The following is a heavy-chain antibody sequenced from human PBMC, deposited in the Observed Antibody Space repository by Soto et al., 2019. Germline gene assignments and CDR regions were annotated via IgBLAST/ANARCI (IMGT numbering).Heavy chain of an antibody. CDR2: IYYSGST. CDR1: GGSISSYY. CDR3: ARDRAGTTFGYYYYYGMDV. Sequence: SETLSLTCTVPGGSISSYYWSWNRQPPGKGLEWIGYIYYSGSTNYNPSIKRRVTISVDTSKNQFSLKLSSVTAADTAVYYCARDRAGTTFGYYYYYGMDVWGQGTTVTVSS. D-gene: IGHD1-7*01. V-gene: IGHV4-59*01. J-gene: IGHJ6*02.